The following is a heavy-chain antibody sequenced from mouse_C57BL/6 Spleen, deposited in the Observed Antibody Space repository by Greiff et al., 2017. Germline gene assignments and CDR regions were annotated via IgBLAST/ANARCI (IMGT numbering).Heavy chain of an antibody. J-gene: IGHJ1*03. CDR3: AKDGYYGSSHWYFDV. CDR2: IWRGGST. V-gene: IGHV2-5*01. Sequence: VKLVESGPGLVQPSQSLSITCTVSGFSLTSYGVHWVRQSPGKGLEWLGVIWRGGSTDYNAAFMSRLSITKDNSKSQVFFKMNSLQADDTAIYYCAKDGYYGSSHWYFDVWGTGTTVTVSS. D-gene: IGHD1-1*01. CDR1: GFSLTSYG.